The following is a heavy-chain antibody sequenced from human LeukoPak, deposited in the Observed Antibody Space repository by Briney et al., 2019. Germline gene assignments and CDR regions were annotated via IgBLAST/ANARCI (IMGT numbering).Heavy chain of an antibody. J-gene: IGHJ4*02. Sequence: PSETLSLTCVVSGVSLHRSFWTWVRQPPGKGLEWIGRINSSGTTDYSPSLKSRLTISIDTSKNQFSLRLASMTAADTAVYFCGRRPAVDGPIDNWGQGILVAVSS. D-gene: IGHD3/OR15-3a*01. CDR2: INSSGTT. V-gene: IGHV4-59*01. CDR3: GRRPAVDGPIDN. CDR1: GVSLHRSF.